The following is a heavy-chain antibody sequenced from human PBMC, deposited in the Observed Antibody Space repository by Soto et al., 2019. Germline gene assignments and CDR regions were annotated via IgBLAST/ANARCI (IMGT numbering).Heavy chain of an antibody. D-gene: IGHD2-2*01. Sequence: QVQLVQSGAEVKKPGASVKVSCKASGYAFINYGISWVRQAPGQGLEWMGWISGYSGNTNYAQNLQGRVTMTTDTSRSTTYLDLRSLRSDDTAVYYCARVSGSCSSTSCSYYYYYYGMDFWGQGTTVTVSS. J-gene: IGHJ6*02. CDR1: GYAFINYG. CDR3: ARVSGSCSSTSCSYYYYYYGMDF. V-gene: IGHV1-18*04. CDR2: ISGYSGNT.